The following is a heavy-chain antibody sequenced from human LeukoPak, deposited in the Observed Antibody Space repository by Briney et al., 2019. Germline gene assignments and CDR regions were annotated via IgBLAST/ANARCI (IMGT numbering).Heavy chain of an antibody. CDR2: ILYDGSNK. J-gene: IGHJ6*03. V-gene: IGHV3-30*02. Sequence: GGSLRLSCAASGFTFSSYGMHWVRQAPGKGLEWVAFILYDGSNKYYADSVKGRFTISRDNSKNTLYLQMNSLRAGDTAVYYCAKGSKEVLFTRDHCMDVWGKGTTVTISS. D-gene: IGHD3-3*01. CDR3: AKGSKEVLFTRDHCMDV. CDR1: GFTFSSYG.